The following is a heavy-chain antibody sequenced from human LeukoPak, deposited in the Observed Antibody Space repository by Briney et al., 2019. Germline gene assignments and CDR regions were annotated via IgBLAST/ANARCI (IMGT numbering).Heavy chain of an antibody. D-gene: IGHD5-18*01. Sequence: GGSLRLSCTASGFTFGDYAMSWVRQAPGKGREWVGFIRSKAYGGTTEYAASVKGRFTISRDDSKSIAYLQMNSLKTKDTAVYYCTRLWVDTAMSGIDYWGQGTLVTVSS. CDR1: GFTFGDYA. V-gene: IGHV3-49*04. CDR2: IRSKAYGGTT. CDR3: TRLWVDTAMSGIDY. J-gene: IGHJ4*02.